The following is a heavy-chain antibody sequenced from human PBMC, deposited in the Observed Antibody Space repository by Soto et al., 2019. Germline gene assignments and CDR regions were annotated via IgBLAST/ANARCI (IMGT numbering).Heavy chain of an antibody. Sequence: GGSLRLSCAASGFTFSSYAMSWVRQAPGKGLEWVSAISGSGGSTYYADSVKGRFTISRDNSKNTLYLQMNSLRAEDTAVYYCAKDLYYYDSSGLDLYYFDYWGQGTLVTVSS. V-gene: IGHV3-23*01. D-gene: IGHD3-22*01. CDR3: AKDLYYYDSSGLDLYYFDY. CDR2: ISGSGGST. CDR1: GFTFSSYA. J-gene: IGHJ4*02.